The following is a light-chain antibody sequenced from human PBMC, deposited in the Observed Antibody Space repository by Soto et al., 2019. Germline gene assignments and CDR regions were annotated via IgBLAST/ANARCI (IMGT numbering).Light chain of an antibody. CDR3: SSYTSGSIVV. J-gene: IGLJ2*01. V-gene: IGLV2-14*03. CDR1: SSDIGAYNY. CDR2: DVS. Sequence: QSALTQPASVSGSPGQSITISCTGTSSDIGAYNYVSWYQQHPGKAPKLMIYDVSNRPSGVSNRFSGSKSGNTASLAISGLQAEDEADYYCSSYTSGSIVVFGGGTKVTVL.